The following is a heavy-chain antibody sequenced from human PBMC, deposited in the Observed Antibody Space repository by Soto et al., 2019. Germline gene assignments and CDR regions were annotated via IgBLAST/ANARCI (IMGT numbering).Heavy chain of an antibody. CDR1: GFTFSSYG. CDR2: ISYDGSNK. CDR3: AKHGHGAVGY. J-gene: IGHJ4*02. V-gene: IGHV3-30*18. Sequence: QVQLVESGGGVVQPGRSLRLSCAASGFTFSSYGMHWVRQAPGKGLEWVAVISYDGSNKYYADSVKGRFTISRDNSKNTLYLQMNSLRAEDTAVYYCAKHGHGAVGYWGQGTLVTVSS. D-gene: IGHD1-26*01.